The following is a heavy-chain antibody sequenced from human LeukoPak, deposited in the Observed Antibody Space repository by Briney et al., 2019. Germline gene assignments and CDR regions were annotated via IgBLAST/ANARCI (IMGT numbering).Heavy chain of an antibody. CDR1: GFPHSNAR. CDR2: IKSKNDGRTT. J-gene: IGHJ4*02. D-gene: IGHD3-22*01. V-gene: IGHV3-15*01. Sequence: PGGPLRLSCAASGFPHSNARMRWLRQAPGKALEWVGRIKSKNDGRTTDYAAPVKGRFTISRDDSKNTLYLQMNSLKTEDTAVYYCITFSMIVVVITDWGQGTLVTVSS. CDR3: ITFSMIVVVITD.